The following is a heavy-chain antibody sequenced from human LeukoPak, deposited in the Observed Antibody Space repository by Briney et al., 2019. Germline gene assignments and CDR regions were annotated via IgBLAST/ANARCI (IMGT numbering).Heavy chain of an antibody. V-gene: IGHV1-46*01. CDR3: ARGLIRGIAVAGTPYYYYMDV. Sequence: ASVKVSCKASGYTFTSYYMHWVRQAPGQGLEWMGIINPSGGSTSYAQKFQGRVTMTRDMSTSTVYMELSSLRSEDTAVYYCARGLIRGIAVAGTPYYYYMDVWGKGTTVTVSS. D-gene: IGHD6-19*01. J-gene: IGHJ6*03. CDR2: INPSGGST. CDR1: GYTFTSYY.